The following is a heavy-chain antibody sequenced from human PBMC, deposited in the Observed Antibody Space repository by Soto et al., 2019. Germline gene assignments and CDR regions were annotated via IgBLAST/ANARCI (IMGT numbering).Heavy chain of an antibody. CDR2: IYYSGST. CDR3: ARGVEGITGTTLSYFDY. J-gene: IGHJ4*02. D-gene: IGHD1-7*01. CDR1: GGSISSGDYY. V-gene: IGHV4-30-4*01. Sequence: SETLSLTCTVSGGSISSGDYYWSWIRQPPGKGLEWIGYIYYSGSTYYNPSLKSRVTISVDTSKNQFSLKLSSVTAADTAVYYCARGVEGITGTTLSYFDYWGQGTLVTVSS.